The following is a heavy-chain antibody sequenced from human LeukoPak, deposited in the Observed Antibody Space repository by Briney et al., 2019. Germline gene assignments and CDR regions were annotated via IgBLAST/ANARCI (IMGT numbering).Heavy chain of an antibody. Sequence: SETLSLTCAVYGGSFSGYYWSWIRQPPGKGLEWIGEINHSGSTNYNPSLKSRVTISVDTSKNQFSLKLSSVTAADTAVYYCAKEETSVKAFFDYWGQGTLVTVSS. CDR1: GGSFSGYY. CDR2: INHSGST. V-gene: IGHV4-34*01. CDR3: AKEETSVKAFFDY. J-gene: IGHJ4*02.